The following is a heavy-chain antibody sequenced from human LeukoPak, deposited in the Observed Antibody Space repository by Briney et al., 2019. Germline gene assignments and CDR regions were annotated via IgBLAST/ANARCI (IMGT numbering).Heavy chain of an antibody. J-gene: IGHJ4*02. CDR1: GFTFSSYG. CDR3: SKGITLVRGFTDFDY. Sequence: GGSLRLSCAASGFTFSSYGMHWVRQAPGKGLEWVATIIDNGDRTYYADSVRGRFTLSRDNSKNTLSLQMNSLRAEDTATYYCSKGITLVRGFTDFDYWGQGTLVTVSS. CDR2: IIDNGDRT. V-gene: IGHV3-23*01. D-gene: IGHD3-10*01.